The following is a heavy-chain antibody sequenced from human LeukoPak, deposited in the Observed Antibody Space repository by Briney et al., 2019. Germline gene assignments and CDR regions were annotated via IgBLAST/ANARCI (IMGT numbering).Heavy chain of an antibody. J-gene: IGHJ3*02. CDR1: GGSISSGGYS. V-gene: IGHV4-30-2*01. D-gene: IGHD4-17*01. Sequence: SETLSLTCAVSGGSISSGGYSWSWIRQPPGKGLEWIGYIYHSGSTYYNPSLKSRVTISVDRSKNQFSLQLNSVTPEDTAVYYCARDVISYGDYPNDAFDIWGQGTMVTVSS. CDR2: IYHSGST. CDR3: ARDVISYGDYPNDAFDI.